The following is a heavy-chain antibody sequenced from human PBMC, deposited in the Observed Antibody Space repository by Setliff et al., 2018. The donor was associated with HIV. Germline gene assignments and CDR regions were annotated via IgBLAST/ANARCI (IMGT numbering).Heavy chain of an antibody. Sequence: SETLSLTCNVSGDSISGNSYYWGWIRQPPGKGLEWIGEINHSGSTNYNPSLKSRVTISVDTSKNQFSLKLSSVTAADTAVYYCARVVGTRAVDYWGQGTLVTVSS. V-gene: IGHV4-39*07. D-gene: IGHD2-21*02. J-gene: IGHJ4*02. CDR3: ARVVGTRAVDY. CDR1: GDSISGNSYY. CDR2: INHSGST.